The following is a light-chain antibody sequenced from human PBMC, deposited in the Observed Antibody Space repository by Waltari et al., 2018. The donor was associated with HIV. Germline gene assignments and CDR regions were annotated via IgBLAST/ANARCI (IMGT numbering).Light chain of an antibody. V-gene: IGKV1-5*03. Sequence: DIQMTQSPSTLSASVGGRVIIPCRASRDINNWLAWYQQKPGKAPRLLMYKVSILESGVPSRFSGRGSGTEFTLTINNLQPEDFATYYCHQYSNSSPYTFGPGTKL. CDR3: HQYSNSSPYT. CDR2: KVS. J-gene: IGKJ2*01. CDR1: RDINNW.